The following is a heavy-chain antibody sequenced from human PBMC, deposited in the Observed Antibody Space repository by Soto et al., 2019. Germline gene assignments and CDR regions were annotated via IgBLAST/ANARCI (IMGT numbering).Heavy chain of an antibody. Sequence: GASVKVSCKASGGTFSSYAISWVRQAPGQGLEWMGGIIPIFGTANYAQKFQGRVTITADKSTSTAYMELSSLRSEDTAVYYCARNQYYDFWSGYSPWGYYYYGMDVCGQGTTVTASS. CDR2: IIPIFGTA. D-gene: IGHD3-3*01. CDR3: ARNQYYDFWSGYSPWGYYYYGMDV. J-gene: IGHJ6*02. V-gene: IGHV1-69*06. CDR1: GGTFSSYA.